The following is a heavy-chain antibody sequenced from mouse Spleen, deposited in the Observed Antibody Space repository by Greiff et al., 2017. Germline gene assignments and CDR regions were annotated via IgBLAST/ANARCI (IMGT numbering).Heavy chain of an antibody. J-gene: IGHJ4*01. CDR2: IYPGDGDT. D-gene: IGHD2-4*01. Sequence: VQLQQSGAELVRPGSSVKISCKASGYAFSSYWMNWVKQRPGQGLEWIGQIYPGDGDTNYNGKFKGKATLTADKSSSTAYMQLSSLTSEDSAVYFCAREIIMDYWGQGTSVTVSS. V-gene: IGHV1-80*01. CDR3: AREIIMDY. CDR1: GYAFSSYW.